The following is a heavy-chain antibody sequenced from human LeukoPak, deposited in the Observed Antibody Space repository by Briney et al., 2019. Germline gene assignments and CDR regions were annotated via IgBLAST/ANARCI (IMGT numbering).Heavy chain of an antibody. Sequence: GGSLRLSCAASGFTFSSYSMNWVRQAPGKGLEWVSSISSSSYIYYADSVKGRFTITRDNFKNTVYLQMNSLRLEDMAVYYCAKPSGSGVDYWGRGTRVTVSS. J-gene: IGHJ4*02. CDR1: GFTFSSYS. D-gene: IGHD1-26*01. CDR3: AKPSGSGVDY. CDR2: ISSSSYI. V-gene: IGHV3-21*01.